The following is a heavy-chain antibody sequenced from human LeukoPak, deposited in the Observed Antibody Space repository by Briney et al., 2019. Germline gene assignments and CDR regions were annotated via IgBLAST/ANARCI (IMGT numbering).Heavy chain of an antibody. Sequence: SETLSLTCAVYGGSFSGYYWSWIRQPPGKGLEWLGEINRSGSTNYNPSLKSRVTISVDTSKNQFSLKLSSVTTADTAVYYCARGGPRGYSYGPPLGYWGQGTLVTVSS. CDR1: GGSFSGYY. D-gene: IGHD5-18*01. CDR3: ARGGPRGYSYGPPLGY. V-gene: IGHV4-34*01. J-gene: IGHJ4*02. CDR2: INRSGST.